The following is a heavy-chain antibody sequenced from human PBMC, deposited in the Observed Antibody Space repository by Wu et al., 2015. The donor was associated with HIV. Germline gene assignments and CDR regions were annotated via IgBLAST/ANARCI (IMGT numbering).Heavy chain of an antibody. J-gene: IGHJ3*01. CDR1: GYNFIGYY. V-gene: IGHV1-2*02. CDR2: INSNNDGT. Sequence: QVQLVQSGAEVKKPGASVKVPCEASGYNFIGYYIHWVRQAPGQGLEWMGRINSNNDGTEYAQKFQGRVTMSRDTSIKTAYMELSRLRSDDTAVYYCATSNYGSWVGDSWGQGTMVTVSS. CDR3: ATSNYGSWVGDS. D-gene: IGHD6-13*01.